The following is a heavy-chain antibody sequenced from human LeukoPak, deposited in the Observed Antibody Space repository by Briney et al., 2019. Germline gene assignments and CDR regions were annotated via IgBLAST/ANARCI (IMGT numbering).Heavy chain of an antibody. Sequence: GGSPRLSCAASGFTLSPYEMNWVRQAPGDGLEWVAYISSGGDSMDYADSVKGRFTISTDSDKNSLFLHMNSLRAEDTAVYYCARGPASYAYYFYAMDVWGQGTTVTVSS. CDR3: ARGPASYAYYFYAMDV. D-gene: IGHD2-2*01. V-gene: IGHV3-48*03. J-gene: IGHJ6*02. CDR1: GFTLSPYE. CDR2: ISSGGDSM.